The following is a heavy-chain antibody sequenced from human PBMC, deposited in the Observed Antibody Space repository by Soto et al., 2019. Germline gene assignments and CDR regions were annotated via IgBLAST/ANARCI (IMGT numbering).Heavy chain of an antibody. CDR1: GGSISSGGSY. CDR3: AREDDSSGYYSRPIDY. D-gene: IGHD3-22*01. J-gene: IGHJ4*02. CDR2: IYYSGST. V-gene: IGHV4-31*03. Sequence: PSETLSLTCTVSGGSISSGGSYCSWIRQHPGKCLEWIGYIYYSGSTYYNPSLKSRVTISVDTSKNQFSLKLSSVTAADTAVYYCAREDDSSGYYSRPIDYWGQGTLVTVS.